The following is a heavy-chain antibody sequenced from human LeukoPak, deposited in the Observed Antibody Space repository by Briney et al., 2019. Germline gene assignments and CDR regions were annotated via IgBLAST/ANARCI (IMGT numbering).Heavy chain of an antibody. CDR3: ARSIRNWNYVPYFDY. CDR1: GFTFSDYY. D-gene: IGHD1-7*01. V-gene: IGHV3-11*04. Sequence: GGSLRLSCAASGFTFSDYYMSWIRQAPGKGLEWVSYISSSGSTIYYADSVKGRFTISRDNAKNSLYLQMNGLRAEDTAVYYCARSIRNWNYVPYFDYWGQGTLVTVSS. CDR2: ISSSGSTI. J-gene: IGHJ4*02.